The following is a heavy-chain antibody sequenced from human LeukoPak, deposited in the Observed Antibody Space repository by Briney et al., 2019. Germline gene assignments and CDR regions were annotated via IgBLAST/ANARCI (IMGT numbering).Heavy chain of an antibody. CDR3: ARDGITMVRGVIIPYFDY. CDR1: GYTFTSYA. D-gene: IGHD3-10*01. CDR2: INAGNGNT. V-gene: IGHV1-3*01. J-gene: IGHJ4*02. Sequence: ASVKVSCTASGYTFTSYAMHWVRQAPGQRLEWMGWINAGNGNTKYSQKFQGRVTITRDTSASTAYMELSSLRSEDTAVYYCARDGITMVRGVIIPYFDYWGQGTLVTVSS.